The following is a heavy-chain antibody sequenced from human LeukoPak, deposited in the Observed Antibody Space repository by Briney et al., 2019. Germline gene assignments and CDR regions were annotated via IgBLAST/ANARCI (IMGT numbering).Heavy chain of an antibody. J-gene: IGHJ4*02. CDR1: GYTFTGYY. CDR2: INPNSGGT. D-gene: IGHD3-22*01. V-gene: IGHV1-2*02. CDR3: ARVGYYYDSSGYGSS. Sequence: ASVKVSCKASGYTFTGYYMHWVRQAPGQGLEWMGWINPNSGGTNYAQKFQGRVTMTRDTSISTAYMELSRLRSDDTAVYYCARVGYYYDSSGYGSSWGQGTLVTVSS.